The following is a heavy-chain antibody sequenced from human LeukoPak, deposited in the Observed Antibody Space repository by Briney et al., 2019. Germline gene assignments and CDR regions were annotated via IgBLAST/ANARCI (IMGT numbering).Heavy chain of an antibody. D-gene: IGHD6-13*01. CDR1: GFTFSSYS. V-gene: IGHV3-21*01. CDR3: ARGGSSWYLPHYFDY. CDR2: ISSSSSYI. J-gene: IGHJ4*02. Sequence: GGSLRLSCAASGFTFSSYSMNWVRQAPGKGLEWVSSISSSSSYIYYADSVKGRFTISRDNAKNSLYLQMNSLRAEDTAVYYCARGGSSWYLPHYFDYWGQGTLVTVSS.